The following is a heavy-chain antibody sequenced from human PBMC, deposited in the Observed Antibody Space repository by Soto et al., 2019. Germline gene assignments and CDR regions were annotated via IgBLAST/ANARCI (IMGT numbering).Heavy chain of an antibody. CDR1: GYTFTGYY. CDR3: ARSHCMSPGCYEYQYYGMDV. Sequence: ASVKVSCKASGYTFTGYYMHWVRQAPGQGLEWMGWINPNSGGTNYAQKFQGWVTMTRDTSISTAYMELSRLRSDDTAVYYCARSHCMSPGCYEYQYYGMDVWG. D-gene: IGHD2-2*01. J-gene: IGHJ6*02. CDR2: INPNSGGT. V-gene: IGHV1-2*04.